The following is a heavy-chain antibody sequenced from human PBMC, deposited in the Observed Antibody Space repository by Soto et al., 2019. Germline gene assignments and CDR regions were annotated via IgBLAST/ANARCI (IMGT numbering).Heavy chain of an antibody. CDR2: IKSKTDGGTT. Sequence: PGGSLRLSCAASGFTFSNAWMSWVRQAPGKGLEWVGRIKSKTDGGTTDYAAPVKGRFTISRDDSKNTLYLQMNSLKTEDTAVFYCISYYDFWSGYYLDFDYWGQGTLVTVSS. D-gene: IGHD3-3*01. V-gene: IGHV3-15*01. CDR3: ISYYDFWSGYYLDFDY. J-gene: IGHJ4*02. CDR1: GFTFSNAW.